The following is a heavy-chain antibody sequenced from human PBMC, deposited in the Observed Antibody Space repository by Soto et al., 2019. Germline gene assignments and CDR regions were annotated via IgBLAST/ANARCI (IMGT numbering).Heavy chain of an antibody. J-gene: IGHJ1*01. CDR3: ARDPSDLWEPDQYFPH. V-gene: IGHV3-21*01. CDR2: ISSSSRHI. CDR1: GFTFSSYS. Sequence: EVQLVESGGGLVKPGGSLTLSCAASGFTFSSYSMNWVRQAPGKGLEWVSSISSSSRHIYYADSVKGRFTISRDNAKNSLYLQMNSLRAGDTAMYFCARDPSDLWEPDQYFPHWGQGTLVAVSS. D-gene: IGHD1-26*01.